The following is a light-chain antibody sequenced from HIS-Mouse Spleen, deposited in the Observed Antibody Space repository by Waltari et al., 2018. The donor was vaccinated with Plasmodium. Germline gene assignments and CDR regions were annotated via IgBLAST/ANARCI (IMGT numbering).Light chain of an antibody. V-gene: IGKV4-1*01. CDR2: WAS. CDR1: QSVLYSSNNKNY. Sequence: DIVMTQSPDSLAVSLGERANINCQSSQSVLYSSNNKNYLAWYQQKPGKPPKLLIYWASTRESGVPDRFSGSGSGTDFTLTISSLQAEDVAVYYCQQYYSTPYTFGQGTKLEIK. J-gene: IGKJ2*01. CDR3: QQYYSTPYT.